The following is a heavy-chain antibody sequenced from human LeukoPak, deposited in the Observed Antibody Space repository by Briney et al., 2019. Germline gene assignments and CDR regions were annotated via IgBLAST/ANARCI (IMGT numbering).Heavy chain of an antibody. CDR2: IYYSGST. CDR1: GGSISSSSYY. Sequence: SETLSLTCTVSGGSISSSSYYWGWIRQPPGKGLEWFGSIYYSGSTYYNPSLKSRVTISVDTSKNQFSLKLSSVTAADTAVYYCARLYSPTNWFDPWGQGTLVTVSS. J-gene: IGHJ5*02. V-gene: IGHV4-39*01. CDR3: ARLYSPTNWFDP. D-gene: IGHD4-11*01.